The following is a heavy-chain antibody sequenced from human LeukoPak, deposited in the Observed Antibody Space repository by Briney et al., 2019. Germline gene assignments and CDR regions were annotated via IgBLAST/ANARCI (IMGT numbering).Heavy chain of an antibody. CDR3: AGDVSWGSGIDY. D-gene: IGHD7-27*01. CDR1: GFTFSSYA. V-gene: IGHV3-23*01. Sequence: GGSLRLSCAASGFTFSSYAMSWVRQAPGKGLEWVSAMSGSGGFTYYADSVKGRFTISRDNSKNTLYLQMNSLRAEDTAVYYCAGDVSWGSGIDYWGQGTLVTVSS. CDR2: MSGSGGFT. J-gene: IGHJ4*02.